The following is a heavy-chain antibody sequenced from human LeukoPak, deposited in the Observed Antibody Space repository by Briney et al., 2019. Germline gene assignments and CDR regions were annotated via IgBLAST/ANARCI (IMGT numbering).Heavy chain of an antibody. CDR1: GFTFSSYS. CDR2: ISSSSSTI. V-gene: IGHV3-48*04. J-gene: IGHJ4*02. Sequence: GGSLRPSCAASGFTFSSYSMNWVRQAPGKGLEWVSYISSSSSTIYYADSVKGRFTISRDNAKNSLYLQMNSLRAEDTAVYYCASPNWNDERDFDYWGQGTLVTVSS. D-gene: IGHD1-1*01. CDR3: ASPNWNDERDFDY.